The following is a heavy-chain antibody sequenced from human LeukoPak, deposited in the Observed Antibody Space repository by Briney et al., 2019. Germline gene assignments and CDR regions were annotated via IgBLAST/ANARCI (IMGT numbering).Heavy chain of an antibody. V-gene: IGHV1-3*01. CDR1: GFTFTTYT. D-gene: IGHD6-19*01. Sequence: ASVKVSCKTSGFTFTTYTMHWVRQAPGQRLEWMGWINAANGNTQYSQKFQGRVTITRDTSANIAYMELSSLRSEDTAVYYCARGAPIRVAVAATFDPWGRGTLVTVPS. CDR3: ARGAPIRVAVAATFDP. J-gene: IGHJ5*02. CDR2: INAANGNT.